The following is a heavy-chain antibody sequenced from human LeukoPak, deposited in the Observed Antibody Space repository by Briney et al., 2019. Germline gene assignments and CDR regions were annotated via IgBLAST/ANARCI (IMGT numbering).Heavy chain of an antibody. CDR1: GGTFSSYA. J-gene: IGHJ1*01. CDR3: ARGYYYGSGSEYFQH. V-gene: IGHV1-69*05. Sequence: SVKVSCKASGGTFSSYAINWVRQAPGQGPEWMGGIIPIFGTANYAQKFQGRVTITTHGSTSTAYMELSSLRSEDTAVYYCARGYYYGSGSEYFQHWGQGTLVSVSS. CDR2: IIPIFGTA. D-gene: IGHD3-10*01.